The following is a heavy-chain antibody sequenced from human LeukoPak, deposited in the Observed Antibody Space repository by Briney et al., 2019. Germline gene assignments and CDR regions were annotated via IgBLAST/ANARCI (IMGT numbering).Heavy chain of an antibody. Sequence: PSETLSLTCAVYGGSFSGYYWSWIRQPPGKGLEWIGEINHSGSTNYNPSLKSRVTISVDTSKNQFSLKLSSVTAADTAVYYCARGGWLRPSDYWGQGTLVTVSS. D-gene: IGHD5-12*01. CDR2: INHSGST. CDR1: GGSFSGYY. V-gene: IGHV4-34*01. J-gene: IGHJ4*02. CDR3: ARGGWLRPSDY.